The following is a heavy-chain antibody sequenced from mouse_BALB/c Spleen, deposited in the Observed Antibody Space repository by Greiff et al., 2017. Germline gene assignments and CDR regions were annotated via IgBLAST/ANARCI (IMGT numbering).Heavy chain of an antibody. CDR2: ISDGGSYT. J-gene: IGHJ4*01. D-gene: IGHD4-1*01. Sequence: EVKLMESGGGLVKPGGSLKLSCAASGFTFSDYYMYWVRQTPEKRLEWVATISDGGSYTYYPDSVKGRFTISRDNAKNNLYLQMSSLKSEDTAMYYCARDRVGTGAMDYWGQGTSVTVSS. V-gene: IGHV5-4*02. CDR1: GFTFSDYY. CDR3: ARDRVGTGAMDY.